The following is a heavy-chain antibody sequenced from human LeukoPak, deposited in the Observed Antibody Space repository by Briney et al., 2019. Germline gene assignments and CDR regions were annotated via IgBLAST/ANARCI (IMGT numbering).Heavy chain of an antibody. CDR2: IKQHGTDT. Sequence: GGSLRLSCGASGFTFSSYTMIWVRQAPGKGLEWVADIKQHGTDTYYADSVKGRFTISRDNAKNSLYLQMNSLRAEDTAVYYCAQIFGDIIIGYWGQGTLVTVSS. CDR1: GFTFSSYT. V-gene: IGHV3-7*03. J-gene: IGHJ4*02. D-gene: IGHD3-3*01. CDR3: AQIFGDIIIGY.